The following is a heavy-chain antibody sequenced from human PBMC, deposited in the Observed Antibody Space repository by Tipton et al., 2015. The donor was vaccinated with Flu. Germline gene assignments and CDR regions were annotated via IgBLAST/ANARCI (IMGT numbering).Heavy chain of an antibody. CDR3: ARWYGELFFYYNAMDV. CDR1: GFSVLSNH. D-gene: IGHD3-16*01. V-gene: IGHV3-66*03. CDR2: IYSGGST. J-gene: IGHJ6*02. Sequence: VQLVQSGGGLIQPGGSLRLSCGASGFSVLSNHLSWVRQAPGTGLECVSVIYSGGSTYYADSVRGRFTISRDNSRDTVYLQMNSLRAEDMAIYYCARWYGELFFYYNAMDVWGQGTTVTVSS.